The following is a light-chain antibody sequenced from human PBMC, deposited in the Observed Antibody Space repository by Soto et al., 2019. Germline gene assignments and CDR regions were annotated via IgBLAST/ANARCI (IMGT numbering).Light chain of an antibody. J-gene: IGKJ1*01. V-gene: IGKV1-9*01. Sequence: QLPQSPSSLSASVGDRVTITCRASQGISSYLAWYQQKPGKAPKLLIYAASTLQSGVPSRFSGSGSGTDFTLTISSLQPEDFAAYYCQQLNSYPWTFGQGTKVDI. CDR3: QQLNSYPWT. CDR2: AAS. CDR1: QGISSY.